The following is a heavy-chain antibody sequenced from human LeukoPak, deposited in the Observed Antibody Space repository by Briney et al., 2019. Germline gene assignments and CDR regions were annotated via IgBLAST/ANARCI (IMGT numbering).Heavy chain of an antibody. D-gene: IGHD2-15*01. CDR3: ARHRKDIGFDS. Sequence: GESLKISCKGSGYSFSSYWIGWVRQMPGKGLEWMGTIYPDDSDTRYSPSFQGQVTISADKSISTAYLQWSSLKASDTAMYYCARHRKDIGFDSWGQGTLVTVSS. CDR2: IYPDDSDT. CDR1: GYSFSSYW. J-gene: IGHJ4*02. V-gene: IGHV5-51*01.